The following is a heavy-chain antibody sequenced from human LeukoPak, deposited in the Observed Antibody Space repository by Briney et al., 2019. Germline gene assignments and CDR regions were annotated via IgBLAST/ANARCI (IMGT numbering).Heavy chain of an antibody. Sequence: PSETLSLTCAVSGDSIRSSSYYWGWIRQPPGKGLEWIGSIYYSGSTYYNPSLKSRVTISVDTSKNQFSLKLSSVTAADTAVYYCARWKKQLETFDYWGQGTLVTVSS. CDR1: GDSIRSSSYY. CDR3: ARWKKQLETFDY. V-gene: IGHV4-39*01. J-gene: IGHJ4*02. CDR2: IYYSGST. D-gene: IGHD6-6*01.